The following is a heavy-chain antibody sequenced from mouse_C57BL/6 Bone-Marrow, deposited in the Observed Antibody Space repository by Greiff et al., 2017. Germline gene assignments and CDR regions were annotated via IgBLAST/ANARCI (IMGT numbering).Heavy chain of an antibody. CDR2: IWWDDDK. J-gene: IGHJ3*01. V-gene: IGHV8-8*01. CDR3: ARGYYGSSSWFAY. Sequence: QVTLKVCGPGILQPSPSLSLSCSSSGFSFNTFDMSVGWIRQPSGKGLVWLVHIWWDDDKYYNPALKSRHTIAKDTSKNLVFLKIANVDTADTATYYGARGYYGSSSWFAYWGQGTLVTVSA. D-gene: IGHD1-1*01. CDR1: GFSFNTFDMS.